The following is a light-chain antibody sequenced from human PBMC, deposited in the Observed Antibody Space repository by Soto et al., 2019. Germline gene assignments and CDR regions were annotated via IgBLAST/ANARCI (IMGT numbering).Light chain of an antibody. CDR2: RAS. V-gene: IGKV1-12*01. Sequence: QMTQSPSTISGYVVDRVNITGRASQTISSWLAWYQQKPGKAPQLLIYRASTLQSGVPSRFSGSGSGADFILNIDSLQPEDFATYYCLQAYTFPRTFGQGTQVDI. J-gene: IGKJ1*01. CDR3: LQAYTFPRT. CDR1: QTISSW.